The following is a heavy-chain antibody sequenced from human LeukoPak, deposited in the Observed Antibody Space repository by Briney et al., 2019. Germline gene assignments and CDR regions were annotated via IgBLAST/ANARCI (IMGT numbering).Heavy chain of an antibody. CDR2: IYYSGST. Sequence: SETLSLTCIVSGGSISSYYWGWIRQPPGKGLEWIGSIYYSGSTYYNPSLKSRVTISVDTSKNQFSLKLSSVTAADTAAYYCRVLRFLDAFDIWGQGTMVTVSS. CDR3: RVLRFLDAFDI. V-gene: IGHV4-39*07. CDR1: GGSISSYY. J-gene: IGHJ3*02. D-gene: IGHD3-3*01.